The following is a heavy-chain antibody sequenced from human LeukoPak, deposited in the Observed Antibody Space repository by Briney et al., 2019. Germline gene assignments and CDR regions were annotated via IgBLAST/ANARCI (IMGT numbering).Heavy chain of an antibody. CDR2: ISVYNGNT. CDR1: GYTFPSYG. V-gene: IGHV1-18*01. Sequence: ASVKVSCKASGYTFPSYGISWVRQAPGQGLEWMGWISVYNGNTNYAQKFRGRVTMTTDTSTKTGYMELRSLRFDDTAVYYCVRSQWSSWFFDYWGQGILVTVSS. D-gene: IGHD6-13*01. CDR3: VRSQWSSWFFDY. J-gene: IGHJ4*02.